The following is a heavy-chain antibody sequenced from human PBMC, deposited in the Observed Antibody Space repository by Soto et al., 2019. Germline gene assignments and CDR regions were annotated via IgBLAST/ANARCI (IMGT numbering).Heavy chain of an antibody. D-gene: IGHD6-13*01. J-gene: IGHJ4*02. V-gene: IGHV3-30*18. CDR2: ISYDGSNK. CDR3: AKIAAAGTPADY. CDR1: GFTFSSYG. Sequence: GGSLRLSCAASGFTFSSYGMHWVRQAPGKGLEWVAVISYDGSNKYYADSVKGRFTISRDNSKNTLYLQMNSLRAEDTAVYYCAKIAAAGTPADYWGQGTLVTSPQ.